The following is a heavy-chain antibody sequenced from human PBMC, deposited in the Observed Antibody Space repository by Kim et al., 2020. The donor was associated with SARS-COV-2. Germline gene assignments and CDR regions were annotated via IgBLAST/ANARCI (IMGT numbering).Heavy chain of an antibody. V-gene: IGHV4-34*01. CDR2: INHSGST. D-gene: IGHD2-2*01. Sequence: SETLSLTCAVYGGSFSGYYWSWIRQPPGKGLEWIGEINHSGSTNYNPSLKSRVTISVDTSKNQFSLKLSSVTAADTAVYYCARSAGVVVVPGSPDFDYWGQGTLVTVSS. CDR3: ARSAGVVVVPGSPDFDY. CDR1: GGSFSGYY. J-gene: IGHJ4*02.